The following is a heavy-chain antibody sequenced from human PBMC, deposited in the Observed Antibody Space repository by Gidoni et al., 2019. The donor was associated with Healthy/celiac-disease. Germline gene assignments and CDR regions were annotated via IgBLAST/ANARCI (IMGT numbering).Heavy chain of an antibody. J-gene: IGHJ4*02. CDR2: ISYDGSNK. Sequence: QVQLVESGGGVVQPGRSLRLSCAASGCTFSSYAMHWVRQAPGKGLEWVAVISYDGSNKYYADSVKGRFTISRDNSKNTLYLQMNSLRAEDTAVYYCARDHLVPAISGWTLELDYWGQGTLVTVSS. CDR3: ARDHLVPAISGWTLELDY. V-gene: IGHV3-30*04. CDR1: GCTFSSYA. D-gene: IGHD2-2*01.